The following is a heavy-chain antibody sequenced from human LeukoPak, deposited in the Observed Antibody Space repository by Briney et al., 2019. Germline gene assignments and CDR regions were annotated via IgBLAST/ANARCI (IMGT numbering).Heavy chain of an antibody. CDR3: ARGAVSRDCSGGSCYHFDI. V-gene: IGHV1-2*02. CDR2: INPNSGGT. CDR1: GYTFTGYY. D-gene: IGHD2-15*01. Sequence: ASVKVSCKASGYTFTGYYMHWVRQAPGQGLEWMGWINPNSGGTNYAQKFQGRVTMTRDTSISTAYMELSRLRSEDTAVYYCARGAVSRDCSGGSCYHFDIWGQGTMVTVSS. J-gene: IGHJ3*02.